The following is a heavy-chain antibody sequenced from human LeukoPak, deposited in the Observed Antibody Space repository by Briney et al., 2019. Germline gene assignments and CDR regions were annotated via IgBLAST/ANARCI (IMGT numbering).Heavy chain of an antibody. CDR3: ARQTYSSRGRLYYGMDV. Sequence: GESLKISCKGSGYSFTSYWIGWVRQMPGKGLEWMGIIYPGDSDTRYSPSFQGQVTISADKSISTAYLQWSSLKASDTAMYYCARQTYSSRGRLYYGMDVWGKGTTVTVSS. CDR2: IYPGDSDT. D-gene: IGHD6-13*01. J-gene: IGHJ6*04. V-gene: IGHV5-51*01. CDR1: GYSFTSYW.